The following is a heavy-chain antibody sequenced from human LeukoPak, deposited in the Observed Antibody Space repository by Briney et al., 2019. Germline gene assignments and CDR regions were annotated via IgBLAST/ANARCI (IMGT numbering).Heavy chain of an antibody. J-gene: IGHJ4*02. CDR2: SYSRGST. V-gene: IGHV4-39*01. D-gene: IGHD6-13*01. Sequence: SETLSLTCTDSVGSISSSTYYWRWIRQPPGKGLEWIGSSYSRGSTYYNPSLKSRVTISIDTSKNQFSLKVTSVTHPETGVYYCARHEQTGIAISAGFDYWDQGTLATVSS. CDR1: VGSISSSTYY. CDR3: ARHEQTGIAISAGFDY.